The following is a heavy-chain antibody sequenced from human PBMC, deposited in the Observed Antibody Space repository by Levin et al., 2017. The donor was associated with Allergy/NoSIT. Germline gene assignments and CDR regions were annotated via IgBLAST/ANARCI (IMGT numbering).Heavy chain of an antibody. CDR1: GFTLSSYE. V-gene: IGHV3-48*03. J-gene: IGHJ5*02. D-gene: IGHD6-19*01. Sequence: SCAVSGFTLSSYEMNWVRQAPGKGLEWLAYINTSGNNIQYADSVQGRFTISRDNAKNALCLQMDSLRAEDTAIYYCTKGSNSGWNWFDPWGQGALVTVSS. CDR2: INTSGNNI. CDR3: TKGSNSGWNWFDP.